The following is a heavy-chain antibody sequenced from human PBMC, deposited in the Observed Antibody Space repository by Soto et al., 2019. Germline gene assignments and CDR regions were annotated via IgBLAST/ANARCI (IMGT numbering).Heavy chain of an antibody. Sequence: SETLSLTCTVSGDSIISSDFYWGWVRQPPGKGLEWVGSIFYLGSSYYNPALKSRVTMSVDTSKNQFSLRLRSVTAADTALYFCARHSLALRKNNWFDPWGQGIMVTVPQ. CDR3: ARHSLALRKNNWFDP. D-gene: IGHD3-3*02. V-gene: IGHV4-39*01. J-gene: IGHJ5*02. CDR2: IFYLGSS. CDR1: GDSIISSDFY.